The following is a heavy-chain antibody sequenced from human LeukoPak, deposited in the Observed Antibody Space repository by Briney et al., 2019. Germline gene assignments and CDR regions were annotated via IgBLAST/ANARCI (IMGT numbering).Heavy chain of an antibody. CDR2: INHSGST. CDR3: ASSSVTTKVADY. D-gene: IGHD4-11*01. J-gene: IGHJ4*02. V-gene: IGHV4-34*01. CDR1: GGSINSYY. Sequence: SETLSLTCSVSGGSINSYYWSWIRQTPGKGLEWIGEINHSGSTNYNPSLKSRVTISVDTSKNQFSLKLSSVTAADTAVYYCASSSVTTKVADYWGQGTLVTVSS.